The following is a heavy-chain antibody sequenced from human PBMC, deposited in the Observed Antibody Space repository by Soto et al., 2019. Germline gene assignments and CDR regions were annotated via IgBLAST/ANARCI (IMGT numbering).Heavy chain of an antibody. Sequence: QVQLQESGPGLVKPSETLSLTCTVSAGSISRYYWNWIRQPPEKGLEWIGFIHHTGNSMSNPSLRSRLTMSVDTTEVHISLNLRAVTAADSAVYYCAKWNEMKRSFDDWGQGILVTVSS. CDR1: AGSISRYY. D-gene: IGHD1-1*01. CDR2: IHHTGNS. J-gene: IGHJ4*02. CDR3: AKWNEMKRSFDD. V-gene: IGHV4-59*01.